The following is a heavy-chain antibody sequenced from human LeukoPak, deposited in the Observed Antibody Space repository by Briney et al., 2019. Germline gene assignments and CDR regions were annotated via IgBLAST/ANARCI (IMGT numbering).Heavy chain of an antibody. CDR3: ARGLGGDLAYSYGSGSYNFDY. V-gene: IGHV4-34*01. D-gene: IGHD3-10*01. Sequence: SETLSLTCAVYGGSFSGYYWSWIRQPPGKGLEWIGEINHSGSTNYNPSLKRLVTISVATSKNQFSLKLRSVTAADTAVYYCARGLGGDLAYSYGSGSYNFDYWGQGTLVTVSS. CDR1: GGSFSGYY. CDR2: INHSGST. J-gene: IGHJ4*02.